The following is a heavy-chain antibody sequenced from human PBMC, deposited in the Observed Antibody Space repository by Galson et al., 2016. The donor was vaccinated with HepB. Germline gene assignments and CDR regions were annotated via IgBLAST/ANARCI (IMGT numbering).Heavy chain of an antibody. J-gene: IGHJ4*02. CDR3: ARKIVTVGPYFLDY. Sequence: SLRLSCAASGFSLGSYWMSWVRQAPGKGLEWVANIKQDGSDTYYACSVEGRFTTSRDNARNSLYLQLNSLRADHTAVYHCARKIVTVGPYFLDYWGLGALVTVSS. CDR2: IKQDGSDT. CDR1: GFSLGSYW. D-gene: IGHD2/OR15-2a*01. V-gene: IGHV3-7*03.